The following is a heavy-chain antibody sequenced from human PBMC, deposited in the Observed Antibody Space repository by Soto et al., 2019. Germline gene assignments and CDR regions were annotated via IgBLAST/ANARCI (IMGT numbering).Heavy chain of an antibody. Sequence: SGGSLRLSCAASGFTFSSYAMSWVRQAPGKGLEWVSAISGSGGSTYYADSVKGRFTISRDNSKNTLYLQMNSLRAEDTAVYYCAKLTLWFGELSYFDYWGQGTLVTVSS. CDR2: ISGSGGST. CDR3: AKLTLWFGELSYFDY. V-gene: IGHV3-23*01. CDR1: GFTFSSYA. D-gene: IGHD3-10*01. J-gene: IGHJ4*02.